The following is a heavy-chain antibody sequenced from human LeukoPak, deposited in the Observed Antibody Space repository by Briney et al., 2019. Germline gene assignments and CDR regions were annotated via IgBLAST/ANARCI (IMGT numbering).Heavy chain of an antibody. CDR3: VSPRGFSYGYFDY. Sequence: SETLSLTCAVSGASISSTTNWWSWVRQPPGKGLEWIGEIHQSGSTNYNPSLKSRVTISADTSKNQFSLTLGSVSATDTAVYYCVSPRGFSYGYFDYWGQGTLVTVSS. CDR1: GASISSTTNW. J-gene: IGHJ4*02. CDR2: IHQSGST. D-gene: IGHD5-18*01. V-gene: IGHV4-4*02.